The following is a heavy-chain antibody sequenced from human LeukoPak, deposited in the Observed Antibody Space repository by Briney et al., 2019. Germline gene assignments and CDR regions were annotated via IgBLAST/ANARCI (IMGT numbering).Heavy chain of an antibody. CDR3: AKMSAGGSYSGIYYFDH. CDR1: GFTFSDYS. V-gene: IGHV3-21*01. D-gene: IGHD1-26*01. CDR2: ISRSSDYI. Sequence: GGSLRLSCAASGFTFSDYSMIWVHQAPGKGLEWVSSISRSSDYIYYGDSVRGRFTISRDNAKNSLYLQMDSLRAEDTAVYYCAKMSAGGSYSGIYYFDHWGQGTLVTVSS. J-gene: IGHJ4*02.